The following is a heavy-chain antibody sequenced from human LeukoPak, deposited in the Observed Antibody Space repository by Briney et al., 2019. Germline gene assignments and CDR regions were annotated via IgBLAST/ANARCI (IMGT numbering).Heavy chain of an antibody. CDR3: AKDWAPYCGGDCYFNY. V-gene: IGHV3-30*18. CDR1: GFIFNNYG. CDR2: ISYDGSNK. J-gene: IGHJ4*02. Sequence: PGGSLRLSCAASGFIFNNYGMHWVRQAPGKGLEWVAVISYDGSNKNYADSVKGRFTISRDSSKNTVHLQMNSQRVEDTAVYYCAKDWAPYCGGDCYFNYWGQGTLVTVSS. D-gene: IGHD2-21*02.